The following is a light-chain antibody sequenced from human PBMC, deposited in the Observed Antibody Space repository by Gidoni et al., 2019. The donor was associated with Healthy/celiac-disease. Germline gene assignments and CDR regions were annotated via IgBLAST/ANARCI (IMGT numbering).Light chain of an antibody. V-gene: IGKV3-11*01. CDR1: QSVSSY. J-gene: IGKJ1*01. Sequence: EIVLTQSPATLSLSPGERATLSCRASQSVSSYLAWYQQKPGQAPRLLIYDASNRATGIPARFSSSGSGTDFTLTISSLEPEDFAVYYCQQRSNWPTFGQXTKVEIK. CDR2: DAS. CDR3: QQRSNWPT.